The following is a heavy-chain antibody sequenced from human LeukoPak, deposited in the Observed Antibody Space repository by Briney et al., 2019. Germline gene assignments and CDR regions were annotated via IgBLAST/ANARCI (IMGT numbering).Heavy chain of an antibody. CDR3: ASAPVSVRVIDY. CDR1: GGSFSGYY. Sequence: SETLSITCTVYGGSFSGYYWSWIRQPPGKGLEWIGEINHSGSTNYNPSLKSRVTISVDTSKNQFSLKLSSVTAADTAVYYCASAPVSVRVIDYWGQGTLVTVSS. D-gene: IGHD3-10*01. J-gene: IGHJ4*02. V-gene: IGHV4-34*01. CDR2: INHSGST.